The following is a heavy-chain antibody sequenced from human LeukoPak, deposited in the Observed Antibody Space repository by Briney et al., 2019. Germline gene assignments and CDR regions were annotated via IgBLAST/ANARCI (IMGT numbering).Heavy chain of an antibody. Sequence: SETLSLTCAVYGGSFSGYYWSWIRQPPGKGLEWIGEINHSGSTNYNPSLKSRVTISVDTSKNQFSLKLSSVTAADTAVYYCARGPGELEHYWYFDLWGRGTLVTVSS. CDR3: ARGPGELEHYWYFDL. CDR1: GGSFSGYY. J-gene: IGHJ2*01. V-gene: IGHV4-34*01. CDR2: INHSGST. D-gene: IGHD1/OR15-1a*01.